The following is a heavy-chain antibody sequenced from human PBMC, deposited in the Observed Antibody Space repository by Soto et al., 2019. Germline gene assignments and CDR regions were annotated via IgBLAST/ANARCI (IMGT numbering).Heavy chain of an antibody. CDR2: ISGSAGST. D-gene: IGHD2-15*01. V-gene: IGHV3-23*01. J-gene: IGHJ4*02. CDR1: GFTFSSYA. Sequence: PGGSLRLSCAASGFTFSSYAMTWVRQAPGKGLEWVSGISGSAGSTYYADSVKGRFTISRDSSKNTLYLQMNSLRAEDTAVYFCAKSSGGTSYSGLDYWGQGTLVTVSS. CDR3: AKSSGGTSYSGLDY.